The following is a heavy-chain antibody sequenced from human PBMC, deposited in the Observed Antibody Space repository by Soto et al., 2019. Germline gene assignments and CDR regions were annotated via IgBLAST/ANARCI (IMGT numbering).Heavy chain of an antibody. CDR3: ARLNGGSCTPDSCQGDWFDP. Sequence: QAQLVESGGGVVQPGGSLRLSCVWSEFTFRFYGMHWVRQAPGKGLEWVAVIWNDGSQKYHADSVKGRFTISRDNSKKTVFLEMNSLRVEDTAVYYCARLNGGSCTPDSCQGDWFDPWGQGTLVSVSS. J-gene: IGHJ5*02. D-gene: IGHD2-8*01. V-gene: IGHV3-33*01. CDR2: IWNDGSQK. CDR1: EFTFRFYG.